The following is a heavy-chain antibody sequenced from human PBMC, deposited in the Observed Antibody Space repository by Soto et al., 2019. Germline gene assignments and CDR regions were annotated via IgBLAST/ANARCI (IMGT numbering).Heavy chain of an antibody. J-gene: IGHJ6*02. CDR1: GFTFNSYS. CDR3: ARDRVRYYDILTGYYYYDGMDV. Sequence: GGSLRLSCAASGFTFNSYSMNWVRQAPGKGLEWVSYISSSSRSIYYADSVKGRFTISRDNAKNSLYLQMNSLRDEDTAVYYCARDRVRYYDILTGYYYYDGMDVWGQGTTVTVSS. V-gene: IGHV3-48*02. D-gene: IGHD3-9*01. CDR2: ISSSSRSI.